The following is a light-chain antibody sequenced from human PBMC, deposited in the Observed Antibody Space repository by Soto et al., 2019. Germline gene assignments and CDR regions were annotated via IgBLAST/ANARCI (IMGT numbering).Light chain of an antibody. CDR2: EVS. J-gene: IGLJ1*01. V-gene: IGLV2-8*01. CDR3: SSYAGSKNDV. Sequence: QSALTQPPSASGSPGQSVTISCTGTSSDVGGYNYVSWYQQHPGKAPKLMIYEVSKRPSGVPDRFSGSKSGNTASLTASGLQAEDEADYYCSSYAGSKNDVFGTGTKLTVL. CDR1: SSDVGGYNY.